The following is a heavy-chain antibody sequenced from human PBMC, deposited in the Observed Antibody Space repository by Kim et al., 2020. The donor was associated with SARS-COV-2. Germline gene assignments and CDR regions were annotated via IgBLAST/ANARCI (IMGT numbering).Heavy chain of an antibody. V-gene: IGHV4-59*01. CDR1: GDSISSYY. CDR3: ARGDYYFDSSGYRVYYFDY. Sequence: SETLSLTCSVSGDSISSYYWSWIRQPPGKGMEWIGYINYGGNTNYNPSLKSRLTISVDTSKNQFSLNVSSVTAADTAVYYCARGDYYFDSSGYRVYYFDYWGQGNLVTVSS. J-gene: IGHJ4*02. D-gene: IGHD3-22*01. CDR2: INYGGNT.